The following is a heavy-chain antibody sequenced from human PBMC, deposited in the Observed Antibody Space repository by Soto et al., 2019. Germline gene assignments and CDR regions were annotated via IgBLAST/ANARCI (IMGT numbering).Heavy chain of an antibody. CDR2: IYYSGST. Sequence: QVQLQESGPGLVKPSETLSLTCTVSGGSISSYYWNWIRQPPGKGLEWIGYIYYSGSTNYNPSLKSRVTISVHPSKNQFSMKLSSVTAADTAVYYCARHPQSGVVDYWGQGTLVTVSS. J-gene: IGHJ4*02. D-gene: IGHD1-26*01. V-gene: IGHV4-59*08. CDR3: ARHPQSGVVDY. CDR1: GGSISSYY.